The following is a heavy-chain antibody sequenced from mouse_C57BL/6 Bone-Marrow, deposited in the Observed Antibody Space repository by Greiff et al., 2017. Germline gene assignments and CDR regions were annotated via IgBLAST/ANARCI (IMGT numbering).Heavy chain of an antibody. CDR3: TRSIYYYGSSYIY. CDR1: GYTFTDYE. Sequence: LVESGAELVRPGASVTLSCKASGYTFTDYEMHWVKQTPVHGLEWIGAIDPETGGTAYNQKFKGKAILTADKSSSTAYMELRSLTSEDSGVYYCTRSIYYYGSSYIYWGQGTTLTVSS. CDR2: IDPETGGT. J-gene: IGHJ2*01. D-gene: IGHD1-1*01. V-gene: IGHV1-15*01.